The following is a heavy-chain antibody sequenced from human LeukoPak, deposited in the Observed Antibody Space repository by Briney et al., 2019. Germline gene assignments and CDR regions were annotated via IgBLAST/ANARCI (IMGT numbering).Heavy chain of an antibody. V-gene: IGHV4-34*01. CDR1: GGSLSGYY. CDR2: INHSGST. CDR3: ARGCIAAAVPCYFDY. Sequence: SETLSLTCAVYGGSLSGYYWSWIRQPPGKGLEWIGEINHSGSTNYNPSLKSRVTISVDTSKNQFSLKLSSVTAADTAVYYCARGCIAAAVPCYFDYWGQGTLVTVSS. D-gene: IGHD6-13*01. J-gene: IGHJ4*02.